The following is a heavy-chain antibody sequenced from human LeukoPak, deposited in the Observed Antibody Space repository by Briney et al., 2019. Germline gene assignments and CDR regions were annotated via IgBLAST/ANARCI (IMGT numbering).Heavy chain of an antibody. D-gene: IGHD6-6*01. CDR3: ARPATEYSSSSGFDY. CDR1: GFTFSSYA. V-gene: IGHV3-64*01. Sequence: TGGSLRLSCAASGFTFSSYAMHWVRQAPGKGLEYVSAISSNGGSTYYANSVKGRFTISRDNSKNTLYLQMGSLRAEDMAVYYCARPATEYSSSSGFDYWGQGTLVTVSS. CDR2: ISSNGGST. J-gene: IGHJ4*02.